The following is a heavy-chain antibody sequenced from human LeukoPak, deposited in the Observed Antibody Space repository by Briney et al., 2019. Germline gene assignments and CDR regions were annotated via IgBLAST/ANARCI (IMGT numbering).Heavy chain of an antibody. J-gene: IGHJ4*02. CDR2: INPNSGGT. CDR3: ARGQGDFWSGYPYFDY. Sequence: ASVKVSCKASGYTLTGYYMHWVRQAPGQGLEWMGWINPNSGGTNYAQKFQGRVTMTRDTSISTAYMELSRLRSDDTAVYYCARGQGDFWSGYPYFDYWGQGTLVTVSS. CDR1: GYTLTGYY. D-gene: IGHD3-3*01. V-gene: IGHV1-2*02.